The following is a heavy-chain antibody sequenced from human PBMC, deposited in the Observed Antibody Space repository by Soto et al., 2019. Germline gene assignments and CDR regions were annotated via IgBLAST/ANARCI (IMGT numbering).Heavy chain of an antibody. J-gene: IGHJ6*02. D-gene: IGHD4-4*01. CDR2: IRSKANSYET. CDR3: TTTPSTVTSYGYYYGMDV. Sequence: GGSLRLSCAASGFTFSGSAMHWVRQASGKGLEWVGRIRSKANSYETAYAASVKGRFTISRDDSKNTAYLQMNSLKTEDTAVYYCTTTPSTVTSYGYYYGMDVWGQGTTVTVSS. V-gene: IGHV3-73*01. CDR1: GFTFSGSA.